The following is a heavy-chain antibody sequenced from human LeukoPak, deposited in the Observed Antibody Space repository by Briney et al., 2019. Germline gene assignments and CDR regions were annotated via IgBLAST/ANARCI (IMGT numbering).Heavy chain of an antibody. V-gene: IGHV3-48*03. D-gene: IGHD3-10*01. CDR3: ANGYYYGSGSYYKEAFDI. J-gene: IGHJ3*02. Sequence: GGSLRLSCAASGFTFSSYEMNWVRQVPGKGLEWVSYISSSGSSTYYADSVKGRFTISRDNAKNSLHLQMNTVRAEDTAVYYCANGYYYGSGSYYKEAFDIWGQGTMVTVSS. CDR1: GFTFSSYE. CDR2: ISSSGSST.